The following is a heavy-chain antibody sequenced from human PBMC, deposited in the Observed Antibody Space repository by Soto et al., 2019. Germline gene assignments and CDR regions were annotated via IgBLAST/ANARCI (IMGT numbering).Heavy chain of an antibody. CDR3: ARHSERIAESGLFDS. CDR1: GGSISDHY. D-gene: IGHD6-13*01. Sequence: SETLSLTCTVSGGSISDHYYMWIRQPPGRGLEYIAYIYNGGSTNYNPSLKGRVIISVDTSKNQFSLKLASVTAADTAVYYCARHSERIAESGLFDSWGRRTLVPVSA. CDR2: IYNGGST. V-gene: IGHV4-59*11. J-gene: IGHJ5*01.